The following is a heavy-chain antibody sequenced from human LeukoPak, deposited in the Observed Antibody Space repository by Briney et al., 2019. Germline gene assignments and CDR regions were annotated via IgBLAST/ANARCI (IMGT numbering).Heavy chain of an antibody. D-gene: IGHD6-13*01. CDR3: ARDRQLGYFDY. J-gene: IGHJ4*02. CDR1: GFTFSSHS. Sequence: AGGSLRLSCAASGFTFSSHSMNWVRQAPGKGLEWVSSISSSSSYIYYADSVKGRFTISRDNAKNSLYLQMNSLRAEDTAVYYCARDRQLGYFDYWGQGTLVTVSS. V-gene: IGHV3-21*01. CDR2: ISSSSSYI.